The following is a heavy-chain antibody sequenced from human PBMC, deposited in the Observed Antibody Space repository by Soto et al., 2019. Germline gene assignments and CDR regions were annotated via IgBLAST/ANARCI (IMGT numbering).Heavy chain of an antibody. V-gene: IGHV3-53*01. Sequence: PGGSLRLSCPASGFSVSRIYMSWVRQATGKGLEWVSVIYSGGSTYYADSVKGRFTISRDNSNNTLYLQMNSLRAEDTAVYYCAKDEVDFWSGSYYGMDVWRQGTTVTVSS. CDR1: GFSVSRIY. CDR2: IYSGGST. J-gene: IGHJ6*02. D-gene: IGHD3-3*01. CDR3: AKDEVDFWSGSYYGMDV.